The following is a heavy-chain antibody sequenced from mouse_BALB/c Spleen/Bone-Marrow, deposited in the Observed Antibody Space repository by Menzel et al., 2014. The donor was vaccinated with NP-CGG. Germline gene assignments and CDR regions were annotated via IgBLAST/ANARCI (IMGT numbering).Heavy chain of an antibody. CDR2: ISGGSSTI. CDR3: ARKGNFHYYGYYDMDY. Sequence: EVQGVESGGGLVQPGGSRKLSCAASGFTFSSFGMHWVRQAPEKGLEWVAYISGGSSTIYYADTVKGRFTISRDNPKNTLFLQMTSLRSEDTAMYYCARKGNFHYYGYYDMDYWGQGTSVTVSS. J-gene: IGHJ4*01. V-gene: IGHV5-17*02. CDR1: GFTFSSFG. D-gene: IGHD1-2*01.